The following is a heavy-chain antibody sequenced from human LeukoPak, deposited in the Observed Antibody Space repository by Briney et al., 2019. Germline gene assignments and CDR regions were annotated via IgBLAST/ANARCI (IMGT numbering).Heavy chain of an antibody. CDR1: GGSISSGGYY. Sequence: SETLSLTCTVSGGSISSGGYYWSWIRQPPGKGLEWIGYIYHSGSTYYNPSLKSRVTISVDRSKNQFSLKLSSVTAADTAVYYCARAGGFSRGYCSSTSCYEYDYWGQGTLVTVSS. CDR3: ARAGGFSRGYCSSTSCYEYDY. V-gene: IGHV4-30-2*01. J-gene: IGHJ4*02. D-gene: IGHD2-2*01. CDR2: IYHSGST.